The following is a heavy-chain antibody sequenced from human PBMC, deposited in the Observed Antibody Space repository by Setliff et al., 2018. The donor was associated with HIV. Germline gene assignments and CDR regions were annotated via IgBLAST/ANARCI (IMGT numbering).Heavy chain of an antibody. J-gene: IGHJ4*02. D-gene: IGHD1-26*01. CDR3: AKRGTSNLDY. CDR2: IYPGDSDT. CDR1: GYNFNTYR. Sequence: GESLKISCKGSGYNFNTYRIAWVRQMPGKGLEWMGIIYPGDSDTRYSPSFQGQVTISADKSISTAYLQWSSLRASDTAMYYCAKRGTSNLDYWGQGTLVTVSS. V-gene: IGHV5-51*01.